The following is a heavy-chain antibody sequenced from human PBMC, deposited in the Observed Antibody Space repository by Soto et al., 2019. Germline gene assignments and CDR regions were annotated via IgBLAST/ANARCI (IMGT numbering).Heavy chain of an antibody. D-gene: IGHD5-12*01. CDR3: AKRSGGFSEFDY. CDR2: VDYSGTYT. V-gene: IGHV3-23*01. J-gene: IGHJ4*02. Sequence: GGSLSLSCAAFGFSFTNFAINWFRQPPGKGLEWVSSVDYSGTYTFYAASVKGRFTISRDNSKNMVYLELNSLRAEDTAVYYCAKRSGGFSEFDYWGQGTLVTVSS. CDR1: GFSFTNFA.